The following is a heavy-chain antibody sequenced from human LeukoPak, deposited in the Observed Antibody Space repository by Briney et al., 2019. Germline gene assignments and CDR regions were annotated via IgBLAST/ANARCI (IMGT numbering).Heavy chain of an antibody. J-gene: IGHJ4*02. CDR3: ARESYDFWSGNVDY. Sequence: GGSLRLSCAASGSTFSSYWMSWVRQAPGKGLEWVANIKQDGSEKYYVDSVKGRFTISRDNAKNSLYLQMNSLRAEDTAVYYCARESYDFWSGNVDYWGQGTLVTVSS. V-gene: IGHV3-7*01. CDR2: IKQDGSEK. D-gene: IGHD3-3*01. CDR1: GSTFSSYW.